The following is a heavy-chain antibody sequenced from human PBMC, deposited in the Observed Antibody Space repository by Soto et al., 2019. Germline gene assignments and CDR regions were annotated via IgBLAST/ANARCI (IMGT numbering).Heavy chain of an antibody. CDR1: GFAFNNYD. D-gene: IGHD3-22*01. V-gene: IGHV3-11*06. CDR2: ISSSTGYT. J-gene: IGHJ3*01. CDR3: ARDRRXYYDNSGSSWGLDAFDF. Sequence: KPGVSLRLSCAASGFAFNNYDMSWIRQPPGKGLEWISYISSSTGYTIYADSVKGRFTISRDNAKNSLYLQMNSLRAEDTAVYYCARDRRXYYDNSGSSWGLDAFDFWGQGTMVTVSS.